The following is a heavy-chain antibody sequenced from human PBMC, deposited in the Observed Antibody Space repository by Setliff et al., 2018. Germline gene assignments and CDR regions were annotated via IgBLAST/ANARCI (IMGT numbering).Heavy chain of an antibody. CDR2: INHYGST. D-gene: IGHD3-10*01. CDR1: DGSFSDYY. Sequence: SETLSLTCAVYDGSFSDYYWSWIRQPPGKGPEWIGEINHYGSTKYKSSLKSRVTISVDTSKNQFSLKLNSVTAADTAVYYCARRWNFGPYGSGIHDGFDMWGQGTMVTVSS. J-gene: IGHJ3*02. CDR3: ARRWNFGPYGSGIHDGFDM. V-gene: IGHV4-34*01.